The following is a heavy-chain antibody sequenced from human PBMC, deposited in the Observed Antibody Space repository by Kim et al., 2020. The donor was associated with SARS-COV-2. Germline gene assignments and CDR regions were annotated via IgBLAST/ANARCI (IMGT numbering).Heavy chain of an antibody. D-gene: IGHD2-15*01. CDR1: GGSISSYY. Sequence: SETLSLTCTVSGGSISSYYWSWIRQPPGKGLEWIGYIYYSGSTNYNPSLKSRVTISVDTSKNQFSLKLSSVTAADTAVYYCAIGSYLYCSGGSCYSIGYYYYYMDVWGKGTTVTVSS. CDR3: AIGSYLYCSGGSCYSIGYYYYYMDV. J-gene: IGHJ6*03. CDR2: IYYSGST. V-gene: IGHV4-59*01.